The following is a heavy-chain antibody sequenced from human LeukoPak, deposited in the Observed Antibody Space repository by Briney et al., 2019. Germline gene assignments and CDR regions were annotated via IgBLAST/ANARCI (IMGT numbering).Heavy chain of an antibody. D-gene: IGHD3-22*01. J-gene: IGHJ4*02. Sequence: SETLSLTCAVSGDSISSGGYSWSWIRQPPGKGLEWIGYIYHSGSTYYNPSLKSRVTISVDRSKNQFSLKLNSVTAADTAVYYCARVHYDSSGYNFDYWGQGTLVTVSS. CDR3: ARVHYDSSGYNFDY. V-gene: IGHV4-30-2*01. CDR2: IYHSGST. CDR1: GDSISSGGYS.